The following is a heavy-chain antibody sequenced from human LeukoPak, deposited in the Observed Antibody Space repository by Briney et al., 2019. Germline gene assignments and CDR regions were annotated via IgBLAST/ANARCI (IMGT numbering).Heavy chain of an antibody. Sequence: PGGSLRLSCTASGFTFGDYAMSWVRQAPGKGLEWVGFIRSKAYGGTTEYAASVKGRFTISRDDSESIAYLQMNSLKTEDTAVYYCTRVELLWFGELLSHFDYWGQGTLVTVSS. D-gene: IGHD3-10*01. CDR2: IRSKAYGGTT. J-gene: IGHJ4*02. CDR3: TRVELLWFGELLSHFDY. V-gene: IGHV3-49*04. CDR1: GFTFGDYA.